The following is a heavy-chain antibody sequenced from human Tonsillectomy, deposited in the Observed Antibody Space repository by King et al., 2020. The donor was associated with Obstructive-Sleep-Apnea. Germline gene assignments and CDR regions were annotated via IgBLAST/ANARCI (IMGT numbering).Heavy chain of an antibody. CDR3: ARGEVGATPNWFDP. D-gene: IGHD1-26*01. Sequence: QLVQSGAEVKKPGSSVKVSCKASGGTFSSYAISWVRQAPGQGLEWMGGIISILGIANYAQKFPGRVTITAVKSTSTAYMELSSLRSQDTAVYYCARGEVGATPNWFDPWGQGTLVTVSS. V-gene: IGHV1-69*10. CDR1: GGTFSSYA. J-gene: IGHJ5*02. CDR2: IISILGIA.